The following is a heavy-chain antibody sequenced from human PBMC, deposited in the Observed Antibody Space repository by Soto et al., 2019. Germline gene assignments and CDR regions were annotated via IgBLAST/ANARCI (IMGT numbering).Heavy chain of an antibody. CDR3: ARGGPAAYGWFDP. CDR1: RDTFASDS. CDR2: ISAYNGNT. V-gene: IGHV1-18*01. J-gene: IGHJ5*02. Sequence: APENVSCKASRDTFASDSITWVRQAPGQGLEWMGWISAYNGNTDYAQKLQGRVTMTTDTSASTAYMELRSLRSDDTAVYYCARGGPAAYGWFDPWGQGTLVTVSS. D-gene: IGHD2-2*01.